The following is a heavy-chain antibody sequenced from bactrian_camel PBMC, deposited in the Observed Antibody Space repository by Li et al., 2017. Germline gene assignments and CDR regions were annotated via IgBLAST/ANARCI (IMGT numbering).Heavy chain of an antibody. J-gene: IGHJ6*01. D-gene: IGHD1*01. CDR1: GKTDRIYC. V-gene: IGHV3S53*01. Sequence: HVQLVESGGGSVQTGGSLRLSCAASGKTDRIYCMAWFRQAPGKEREGVAAIEPDDTSKYTDSVKGRFTIHKDIAKATLYLQMNSLKPEDTAMYFCAASVWDRCVGQDAFRYFRYWGQGTQVTVS. CDR2: IEPDDTS. CDR3: AASVWDRCVGQDAFRYFRY.